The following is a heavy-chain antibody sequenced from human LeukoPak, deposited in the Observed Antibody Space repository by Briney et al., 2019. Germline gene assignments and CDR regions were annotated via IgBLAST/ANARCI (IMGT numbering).Heavy chain of an antibody. D-gene: IGHD3-3*01. V-gene: IGHV1-18*01. CDR3: ATMLRFLEWLYNFQH. J-gene: IGHJ1*01. Sequence: GASVKVSCKASGYTFTSYGISWVRQAPGQGLEWMGWISAYNGNTNYAQKLQGRVTMTTDTSTSTAYMELRSLRSDDTAVYYCATMLRFLEWLYNFQHWGQGTLVTVSS. CDR1: GYTFTSYG. CDR2: ISAYNGNT.